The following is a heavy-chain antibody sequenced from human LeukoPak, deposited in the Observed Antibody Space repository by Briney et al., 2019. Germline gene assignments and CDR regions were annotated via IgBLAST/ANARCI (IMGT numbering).Heavy chain of an antibody. J-gene: IGHJ4*02. D-gene: IGHD3-22*01. V-gene: IGHV3-21*01. CDR3: ARAAKPYYDSSGYHLL. CDR2: ISSSSSYI. CDR1: GFTFSSYS. Sequence: PGGSLRLSCAASGFTFSSYSMNWVRQAPGKGLEWVSSISSSSSYIYYADSVKGRFTISRDNAKNSLYLQMSSLRAEDTAVYYCARAAKPYYDSSGYHLLWGQGTLVTVSS.